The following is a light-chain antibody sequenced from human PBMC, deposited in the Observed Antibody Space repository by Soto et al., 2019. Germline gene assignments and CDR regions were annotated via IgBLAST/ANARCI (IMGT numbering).Light chain of an antibody. CDR3: QQYNSYSPA. CDR2: DAS. CDR1: QSISNW. J-gene: IGKJ1*01. Sequence: DIQMTQSPSTLSASVGDSVTITCRASQSISNWLAWYQQKPGKAPKLLIYDASSLESGVPSRFSGSGSGTEFTLTISSLQPDDFATYYCQQYNSYSPAFGQGTKVEIK. V-gene: IGKV1-5*01.